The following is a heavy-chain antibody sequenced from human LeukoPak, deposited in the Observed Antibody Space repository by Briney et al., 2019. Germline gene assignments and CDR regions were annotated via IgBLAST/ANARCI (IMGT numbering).Heavy chain of an antibody. J-gene: IGHJ5*02. CDR1: GFTFSSYA. V-gene: IGHV3-23*01. CDR3: AKDSAYYYGSGSSVNWFDP. D-gene: IGHD3-10*01. Sequence: PGGSLRLSCAASGFTFSSYAMSWVRQAPGKGLEGGSAISGSGGSTYYADSVKGRFTISRDNSKTTLYLQMNSMRAEDTAVYYCAKDSAYYYGSGSSVNWFDPWGQGTLVTVSS. CDR2: ISGSGGST.